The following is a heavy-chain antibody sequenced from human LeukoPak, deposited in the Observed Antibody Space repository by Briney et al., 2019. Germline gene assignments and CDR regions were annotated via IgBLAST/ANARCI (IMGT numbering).Heavy chain of an antibody. CDR1: GYSFTSYW. V-gene: IGHV5-51*01. J-gene: IGHJ4*03. Sequence: GESREIPCKGSGYSFTSYWIGWVRQKPGKGLEWMGIIFPGDSDTRYSPSFQGQVTISADKSISTAYLQWSSLKASDTAMYYCARRLTYDSRAYYCLDYWGDG. D-gene: IGHD3-22*01. CDR2: IFPGDSDT. CDR3: ARRLTYDSRAYYCLDY.